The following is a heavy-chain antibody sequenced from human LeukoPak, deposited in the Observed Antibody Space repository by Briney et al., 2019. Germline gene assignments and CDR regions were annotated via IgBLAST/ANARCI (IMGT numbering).Heavy chain of an antibody. CDR2: IYHSGST. J-gene: IGHJ3*02. V-gene: IGHV4-38-2*02. Sequence: SSETLSLTCTVSGYSISSGYYWGWIRQPPGKGLEWIGSIYHSGSTYYNPSLKSRVTISVDTSKNQFSLKLSSVTAADTAVYYCARYIVVVPAAPQPFDIWGQGTMVTVSS. CDR3: ARYIVVVPAAPQPFDI. D-gene: IGHD2-2*01. CDR1: GYSISSGYY.